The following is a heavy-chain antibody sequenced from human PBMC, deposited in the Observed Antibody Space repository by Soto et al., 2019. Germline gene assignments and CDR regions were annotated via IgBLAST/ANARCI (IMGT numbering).Heavy chain of an antibody. CDR3: ARQPRILTGYSGHFDY. CDR1: GGSISETGYY. Sequence: PSETLSLTCTVSGGSISETGYYWGWIRQPPGKGLEWIGNIYYSGSTYYNKSLKSRVTISVDTSKNIYSLKLSSVTAADTVFYYCARQPRILTGYSGHFDYWGKGTLVTV. V-gene: IGHV4-39*01. J-gene: IGHJ4*02. D-gene: IGHD3-9*01. CDR2: IYYSGST.